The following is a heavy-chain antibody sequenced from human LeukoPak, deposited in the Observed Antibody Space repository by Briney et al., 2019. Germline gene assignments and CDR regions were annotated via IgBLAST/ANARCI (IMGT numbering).Heavy chain of an antibody. CDR1: GGSISSSSYY. V-gene: IGHV4-39*01. CDR3: ASRKYDFWSGRAPGYFDY. CDR2: IYYSGST. Sequence: SETLSLTCTVSGGSISSSSYYWGWIRQPPGKGLEWIGSIYYSGSTYYNPSLKSRVTISVDTSKNQFSLKLSSVTAADTAVYYCASRKYDFWSGRAPGYFDYWGQGTLVTVSS. D-gene: IGHD3-3*01. J-gene: IGHJ4*02.